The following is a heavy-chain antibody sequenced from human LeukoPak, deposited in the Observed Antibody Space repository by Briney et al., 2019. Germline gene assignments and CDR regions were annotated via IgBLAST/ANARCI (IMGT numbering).Heavy chain of an antibody. J-gene: IGHJ6*02. CDR3: VRGSQQLAHYYYYGMDV. CDR2: ISSSSSYI. Sequence: GGSLRLSCAASGFTFSSYAMYWVRQAPGKGLEWVSSISSSSSYIYYADSVKGRFTISRDNAKNSLYLQMNSLRAEDTAVYYCVRGSQQLAHYYYYGMDVWGQGTTVTVSS. D-gene: IGHD6-13*01. CDR1: GFTFSSYA. V-gene: IGHV3-21*01.